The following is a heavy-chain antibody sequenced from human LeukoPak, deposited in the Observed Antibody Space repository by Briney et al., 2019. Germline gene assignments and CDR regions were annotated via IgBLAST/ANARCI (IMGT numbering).Heavy chain of an antibody. CDR1: GDKFNSYW. CDR3: ARGGSGSYTYLDY. D-gene: IGHD6-19*01. CDR2: IFSADSDT. V-gene: IGHV5-51*01. Sequence: GESLKISCQVSGDKFNSYWLGWVRQVPGKALERMGIIFSADSDTRYSPSFQGQVTISIDKSINTAYLQWTSLQASDTAIYFCARGGSGSYTYLDYWGQGTKVNVFS. J-gene: IGHJ4*02.